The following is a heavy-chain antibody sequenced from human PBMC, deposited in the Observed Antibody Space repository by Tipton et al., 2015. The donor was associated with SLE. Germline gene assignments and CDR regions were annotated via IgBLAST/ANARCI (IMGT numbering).Heavy chain of an antibody. V-gene: IGHV4-34*01. J-gene: IGHJ5*02. D-gene: IGHD1-1*01. CDR2: VSHSRST. Sequence: WSWVRQPPGKGLEWIGEVSHSRSTNYNPSLKSRGTISLDTSNNQFSLRLSSVTAADTAVYYCARTSDRALENWFDPWGQGTLVTVSS. CDR3: ARTSDRALENWFDP.